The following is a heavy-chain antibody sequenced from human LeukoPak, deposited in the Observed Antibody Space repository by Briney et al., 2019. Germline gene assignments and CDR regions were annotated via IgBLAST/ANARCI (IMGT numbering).Heavy chain of an antibody. Sequence: GASVKVSCKASGYTFTSYGLSWVRQAPGQGLEWMGWISVYNGNTEYAQKVQGRVTMTTDTSTSTACMELRGLRSDDTAVYYCARGRDYYGSGPLEYWGQGTLVTVSS. V-gene: IGHV1-18*01. CDR2: ISVYNGNT. J-gene: IGHJ4*02. CDR1: GYTFTSYG. CDR3: ARGRDYYGSGPLEY. D-gene: IGHD3-10*01.